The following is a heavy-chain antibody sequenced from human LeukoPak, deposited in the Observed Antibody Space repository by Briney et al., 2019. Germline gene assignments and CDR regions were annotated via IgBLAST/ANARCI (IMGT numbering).Heavy chain of an antibody. CDR1: GGTFSSYA. Sequence: SVKVSCKASGGTFSSYAISWVRQAPGQGLEWMGGIIPIFGTANYAQKFQGRVTITADESTSTAYMELSSLRSEDTAVYYCARFRRHYDSSGYYYFALPGSYYVDVWDKGTTVTISS. CDR2: IIPIFGTA. D-gene: IGHD3-22*01. CDR3: ARFRRHYDSSGYYYFALPGSYYVDV. V-gene: IGHV1-69*13. J-gene: IGHJ6*03.